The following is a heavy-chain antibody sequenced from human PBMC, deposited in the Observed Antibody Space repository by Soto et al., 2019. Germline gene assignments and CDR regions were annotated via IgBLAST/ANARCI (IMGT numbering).Heavy chain of an antibody. CDR1: GGTFSSYA. J-gene: IGHJ4*02. D-gene: IGHD2-2*01. CDR2: IIPIFGTA. Sequence: QVQLVQSGAEVKKPGSSVKVSCKASGGTFSSYAISWVRQAPGQGLEWMGGIIPIFGTANYAQKFQGRVTSTADESTSTAYMELSSLRSEDTAVYYCARGLLGYCSSTSCLVNGGFGYWGQGTLVTVSS. CDR3: ARGLLGYCSSTSCLVNGGFGY. V-gene: IGHV1-69*01.